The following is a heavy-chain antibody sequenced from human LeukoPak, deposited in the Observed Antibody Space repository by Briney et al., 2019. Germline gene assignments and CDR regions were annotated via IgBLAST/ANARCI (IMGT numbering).Heavy chain of an antibody. V-gene: IGHV3-20*04. J-gene: IGHJ4*02. Sequence: PGGSLRLSCAASGFTFDDYDMSWLRQAPGKGREWVSDINWSGGNTGYADSVKGRFTISRDNAKNSLYLQMNSLRSEDTALYSCARDLGDVSMVRGVMFYFDYWGQGTLVTVSS. CDR2: INWSGGNT. CDR3: ARDLGDVSMVRGVMFYFDY. CDR1: GFTFDDYD. D-gene: IGHD3-10*01.